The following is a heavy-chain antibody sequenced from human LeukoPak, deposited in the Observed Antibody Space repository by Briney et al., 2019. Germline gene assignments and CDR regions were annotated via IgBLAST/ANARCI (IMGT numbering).Heavy chain of an antibody. CDR1: GFTFSSYA. D-gene: IGHD3-3*01. CDR3: AKAHFGVGATHYFDS. Sequence: PGRSLRLSCAASGFTFSSYAMHWVRQAPGKGLEWVAVISYDGSNKYYADSVKGRFTISRDNSKNPLYLEVNSLRAEDTAVYYCAKAHFGVGATHYFDSWGQGTLVTVSS. J-gene: IGHJ4*02. CDR2: ISYDGSNK. V-gene: IGHV3-30*04.